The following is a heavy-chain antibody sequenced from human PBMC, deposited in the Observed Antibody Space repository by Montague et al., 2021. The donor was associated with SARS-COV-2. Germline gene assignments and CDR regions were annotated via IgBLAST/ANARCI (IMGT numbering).Heavy chain of an antibody. CDR3: ARDQMAVTEYYPDY. J-gene: IGHJ4*02. Sequence: SETLSLTCSVSGGSISSSSQYWTCIPHAPGLGLEGISTPSYSGTTLYHPSLKSRFTISVDTSDNKFSLQLNSVSATDTSLYYCARDQMAVTEYYPDYWGQGILVPVSS. CDR1: GGSISSSSQY. V-gene: IGHV4-39*01. CDR2: PSYSGTT. D-gene: IGHD2/OR15-2a*01.